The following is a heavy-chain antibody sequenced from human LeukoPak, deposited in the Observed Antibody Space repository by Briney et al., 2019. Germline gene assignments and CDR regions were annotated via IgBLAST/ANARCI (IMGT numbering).Heavy chain of an antibody. V-gene: IGHV3-66*04. J-gene: IGHJ3*02. CDR3: AKPGRIATHAFAM. CDR1: GFSVSRNF. CDR2: MYGDGST. D-gene: IGHD6-13*01. Sequence: GGSLRLSCAASGFSVSRNFMTWVRQAPGKGLEWVSIMYGDGSTYNADSVKGRFTISRDNSKNTLYLQMNSLRAEDTAVYHCAKPGRIATHAFAMWGQGTMVTVSS.